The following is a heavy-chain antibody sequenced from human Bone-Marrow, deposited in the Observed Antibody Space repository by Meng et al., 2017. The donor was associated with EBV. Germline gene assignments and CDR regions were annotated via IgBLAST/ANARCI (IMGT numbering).Heavy chain of an antibody. Sequence: HIHLTEFGPTMEQTTPTVQLTCTCSASSFSITGVGVGWIRQPPGEALEWIAVIYWDADKRYSASLKSRLTITKDTSTKQVVLTMTNMEPVDTATYYCAPRRDYSYFDYWGQGTLVTVSS. CDR3: APRRDYSYFDY. V-gene: IGHV2-5*02. CDR2: IYWDADK. CDR1: ASSFSITGVG. J-gene: IGHJ4*02. D-gene: IGHD2-21*01.